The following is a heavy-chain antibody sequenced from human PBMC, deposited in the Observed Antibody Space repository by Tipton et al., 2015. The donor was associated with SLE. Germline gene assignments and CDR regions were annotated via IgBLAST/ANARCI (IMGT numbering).Heavy chain of an antibody. Sequence: TLSLTCTVSGGSISSGGYYWSWIRQHPGKGLEWIGYIYYSGSTYYNPSLKSRVTISVDTSKNQFSLKLSSVTAADTAVYYCARGGLAAAGIPPFDYWGQGTLVTVSS. V-gene: IGHV4-31*03. J-gene: IGHJ4*02. CDR1: GGSISSGGYY. D-gene: IGHD6-13*01. CDR2: IYYSGST. CDR3: ARGGLAAAGIPPFDY.